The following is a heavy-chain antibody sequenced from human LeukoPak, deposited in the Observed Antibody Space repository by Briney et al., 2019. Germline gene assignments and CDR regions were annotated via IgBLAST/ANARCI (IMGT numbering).Heavy chain of an antibody. V-gene: IGHV3-7*01. CDR2: IKEDGSEK. D-gene: IGHD6-13*01. CDR3: ARDRGWTAVAGRTTYFDY. J-gene: IGHJ4*02. Sequence: QPGGSLRLSCAGSGFTFSSYWMSWVRQAPGKGLEWVASIKEDGSEKYYVDSVKGRFTISRDNAKNSLYLQMNSLRAEDTAVYYCARDRGWTAVAGRTTYFDYWGQGTLVTVSS. CDR1: GFTFSSYW.